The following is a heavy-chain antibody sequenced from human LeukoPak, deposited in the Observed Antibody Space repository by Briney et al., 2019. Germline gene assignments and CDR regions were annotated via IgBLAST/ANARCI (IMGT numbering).Heavy chain of an antibody. V-gene: IGHV1-2*06. D-gene: IGHD1-20*01. Sequence: ASVKVSCKASGYTFTGYYMHWVRQAPGQGLEWMGRINPNSGGTNYAQKFQGRVTMTRDTSIGTAYMELSRLGSDDTAVYYCASLNLISYYYYGMDVWGQGTTVTVSS. J-gene: IGHJ6*02. CDR2: INPNSGGT. CDR3: ASLNLISYYYYGMDV. CDR1: GYTFTGYY.